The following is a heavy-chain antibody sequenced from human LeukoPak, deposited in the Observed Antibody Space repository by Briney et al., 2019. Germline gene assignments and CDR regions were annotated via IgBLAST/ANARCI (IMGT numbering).Heavy chain of an antibody. V-gene: IGHV3-30*18. CDR1: GFTFSSYG. Sequence: GGSLRLSCAASGFTFSSYGMHWVRQAPGKGLEWVAVISYDGSNKYYADSVKGRFTISRDNSKNTLYLQMNSLRAEDTAVYYCAKEGYSDYWGQGALVTVSS. CDR3: AKEGYSDY. J-gene: IGHJ4*02. D-gene: IGHD2-15*01. CDR2: ISYDGSNK.